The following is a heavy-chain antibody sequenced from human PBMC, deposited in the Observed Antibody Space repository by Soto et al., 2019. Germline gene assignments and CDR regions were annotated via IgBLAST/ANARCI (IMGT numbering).Heavy chain of an antibody. V-gene: IGHV4-31*03. Sequence: QVQLQESGPGLVKPSQTLSLTCTVSGDTMSSGGYFWVWIRQHPGKGLEWIGNISSSGSPNPNPSLKSRVYMSVDTSNNQFSLKSTSVTDVDTAVYYGARGGGYTASGGNSGVWFDPWGQGTLVTVSS. CDR1: GDTMSSGGYF. J-gene: IGHJ5*02. D-gene: IGHD5-18*01. CDR3: ARGGGYTASGGNSGVWFDP. CDR2: ISSSGSP.